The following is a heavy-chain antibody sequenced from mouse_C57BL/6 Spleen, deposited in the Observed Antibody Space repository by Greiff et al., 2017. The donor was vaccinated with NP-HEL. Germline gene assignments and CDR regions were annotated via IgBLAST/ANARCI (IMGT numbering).Heavy chain of an antibody. V-gene: IGHV1-76*01. CDR3: AREGGGYYDYYAMDY. Sequence: VQLQQSGAELVRPGASVKLSCKASGYTFTDYYINWVKQRPGQGLEWIARIYPGSGNTYYNEKFKGKATLTAEKSSSTAYMQLSSLTSEDSAVYFCAREGGGYYDYYAMDYWGQGTSVTVSS. CDR1: GYTFTDYY. J-gene: IGHJ4*01. CDR2: IYPGSGNT. D-gene: IGHD2-3*01.